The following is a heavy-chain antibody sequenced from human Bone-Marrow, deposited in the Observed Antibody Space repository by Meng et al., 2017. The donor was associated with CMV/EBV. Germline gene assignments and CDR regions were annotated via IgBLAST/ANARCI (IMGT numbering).Heavy chain of an antibody. J-gene: IGHJ4*02. D-gene: IGHD3-22*01. CDR3: ARYYDSSEYYVDY. V-gene: IGHV4-39*07. CDR2: IYYSGST. CDR1: GGPISSGSYY. Sequence: SETLSLTCTVSGGPISSGSYYWGWIRQPPGKGLEWIGSIYYSGSTNYNPSLKSRVTISVDTSKNQFSLKLSSVTAADTAVYYCARYYDSSEYYVDYWGQGTLVTVSS.